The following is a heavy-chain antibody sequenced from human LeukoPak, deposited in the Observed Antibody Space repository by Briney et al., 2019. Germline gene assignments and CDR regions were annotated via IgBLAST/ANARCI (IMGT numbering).Heavy chain of an antibody. J-gene: IGHJ3*02. D-gene: IGHD1-14*01. Sequence: PGGSLRLSCAASGFTLSSYTMNWVRQAPGKGLEWVSSISSSSTYLDYADSLKGRFTISRDNSKNTLYLQMNSLRAEDTAVYYCAKPARTDAFDIWGQGTMVTVSS. CDR2: ISSSSTYL. CDR3: AKPARTDAFDI. V-gene: IGHV3-21*04. CDR1: GFTLSSYT.